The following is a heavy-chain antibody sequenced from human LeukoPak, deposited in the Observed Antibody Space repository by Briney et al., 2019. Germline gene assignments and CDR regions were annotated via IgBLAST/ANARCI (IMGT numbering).Heavy chain of an antibody. V-gene: IGHV3-30-3*01. CDR3: ARDYDFWSGFFDN. J-gene: IGHJ4*02. D-gene: IGHD3-3*01. Sequence: GGSLRLSCAASGITFSTYAIHWVRQAPGKGLEWVAVISYHRSNKYYADSVKGRFTISGDNSKNTLYLQMNSLRAEDTAVYYCARDYDFWSGFFDNWGQGILVTVSS. CDR1: GITFSTYA. CDR2: ISYHRSNK.